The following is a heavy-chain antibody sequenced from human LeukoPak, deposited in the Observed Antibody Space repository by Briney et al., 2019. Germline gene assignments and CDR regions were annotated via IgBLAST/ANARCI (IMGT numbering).Heavy chain of an antibody. V-gene: IGHV4-34*01. Sequence: SETLSLTCAVYGGSFSGYYWSWIRQPPGKGLEWIGEINHSGGTNYNPSLKSRVTISVDTSKNQFSLKLSSVTAADTAVYYCARGRTTAYYDSSGYRILYYFDYWGQGTLVTVSS. D-gene: IGHD3-22*01. J-gene: IGHJ4*02. CDR3: ARGRTTAYYDSSGYRILYYFDY. CDR1: GGSFSGYY. CDR2: INHSGGT.